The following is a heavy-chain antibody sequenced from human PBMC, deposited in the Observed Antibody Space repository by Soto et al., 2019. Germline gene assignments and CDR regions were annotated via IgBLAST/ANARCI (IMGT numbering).Heavy chain of an antibody. V-gene: IGHV1-69*13. CDR2: IIPIFGTA. Sequence: APVKVSCKASGGTFSSYAISWVRQAPGQGLEWMGGIIPIFGTANYAQKFQGRVTITADESTSTAYMELSSLRSEDTAVYYCAIGPHRITMIVAPPHAEYLQHCG. J-gene: IGHJ1*01. CDR1: GGTFSSYA. D-gene: IGHD3-22*01. CDR3: AIGPHRITMIVAPPHAEYLQH.